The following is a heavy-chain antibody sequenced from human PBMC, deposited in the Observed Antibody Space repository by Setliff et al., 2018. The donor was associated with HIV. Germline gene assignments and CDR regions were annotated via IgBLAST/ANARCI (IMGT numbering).Heavy chain of an antibody. D-gene: IGHD2-8*01. J-gene: IGHJ3*02. CDR2: MNPNSGNT. V-gene: IGHV1-8*02. Sequence: ASVKVSCKASGYTFTSYDINWVRQATGQGLEWMGWMNPNSGNTGYAQKFQGRVTMTRDTSISTAYMELSRLRSDDTAVYYCASKIFCTNGVCLDAFDIWGQGTKVTVSS. CDR3: ASKIFCTNGVCLDAFDI. CDR1: GYTFTSYD.